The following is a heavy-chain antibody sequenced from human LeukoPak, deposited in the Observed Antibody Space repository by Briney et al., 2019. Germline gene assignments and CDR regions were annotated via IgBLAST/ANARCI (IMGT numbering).Heavy chain of an antibody. J-gene: IGHJ4*02. CDR2: IDWDDDK. D-gene: IGHD2-15*01. V-gene: IGHV2-70*11. CDR3: ARYCSGGSCYPSGHDY. Sequence: SGPTLVHPTPTLTLTCTFSGFSLTVPGVCVSWIRQPPGKALEWLSRIDWDDDKYYSSSLKTRLTISKDTSKNQVVLTMTNMDPVDTGTYYCARYCSGGSCYPSGHDYWGRGTLVTVSS. CDR1: GFSLTVPGVC.